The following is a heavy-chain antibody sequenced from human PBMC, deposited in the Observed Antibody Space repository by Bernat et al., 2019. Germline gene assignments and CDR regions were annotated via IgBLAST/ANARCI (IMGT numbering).Heavy chain of an antibody. CDR3: ARALGVGVTRIGDVFDI. D-gene: IGHD1-26*01. J-gene: IGHJ3*02. V-gene: IGHV3-21*01. Sequence: EVQLVESGGGLVKPGGSLRLSCAASGFIFSSYSMNWVRQAPGKGLEWVSSISSSSSYIYYADSMKGRFPISRDNAKNSLYLQMNSLRAEDTAVYYCARALGVGVTRIGDVFDIWGQGTMVTVSS. CDR2: ISSSSSYI. CDR1: GFIFSSYS.